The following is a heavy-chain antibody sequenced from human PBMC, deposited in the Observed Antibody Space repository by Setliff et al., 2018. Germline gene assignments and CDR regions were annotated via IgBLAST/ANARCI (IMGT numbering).Heavy chain of an antibody. J-gene: IGHJ5*02. CDR3: AKNGFGVVALGVNNWFDP. D-gene: IGHD3-10*01. CDR1: GFTFSSYA. Sequence: GGSLRLSCAASGFTFSSYAMSWVRQAPGKGLEWVSFISGSGGSTYYADSVKGRFTISRDNSKNTLYLQVNSLRAEDTAVYYCAKNGFGVVALGVNNWFDPWGQGTLVTVSS. V-gene: IGHV3-23*01. CDR2: ISGSGGST.